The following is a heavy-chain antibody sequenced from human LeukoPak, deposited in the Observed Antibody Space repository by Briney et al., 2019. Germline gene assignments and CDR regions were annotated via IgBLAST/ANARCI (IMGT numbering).Heavy chain of an antibody. Sequence: PGGSLRLSCAASEFTFSSYNLNWVRQAPGKGLEWVSSISSSSSIVYYADSVKGRFTISRDNAKNSLYLQMNSLRAEDTAVYYCAKDGLYGDWGQGTLVTVSS. V-gene: IGHV3-48*01. CDR3: AKDGLYGD. CDR1: EFTFSSYN. CDR2: ISSSSSIV. J-gene: IGHJ4*02. D-gene: IGHD3-10*01.